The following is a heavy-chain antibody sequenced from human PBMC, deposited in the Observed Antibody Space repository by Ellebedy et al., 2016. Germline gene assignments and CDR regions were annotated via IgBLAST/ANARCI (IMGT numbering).Heavy chain of an antibody. Sequence: GESLKISXAASGFTFSSYSMNWVRQAPGKGLEWVSSISSSSSYIYYADSVKGRFTISRDNAKNSLYLQMNSLRAEDTAVYYCASDVVVPAADSWVGPPDYWGQGTLVTVSS. CDR3: ASDVVVPAADSWVGPPDY. V-gene: IGHV3-21*01. J-gene: IGHJ4*02. CDR1: GFTFSSYS. CDR2: ISSSSSYI. D-gene: IGHD2-2*01.